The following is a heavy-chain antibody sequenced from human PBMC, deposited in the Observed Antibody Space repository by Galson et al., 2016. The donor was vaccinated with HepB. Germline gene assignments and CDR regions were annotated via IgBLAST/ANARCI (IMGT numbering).Heavy chain of an antibody. CDR1: VFTFSTYG. CDR2: ISYDGSDK. J-gene: IGHJ3*02. V-gene: IGHV3-30*03. Sequence: SLRLSCAASVFTFSTYGMHWVRQAPGKGLEWEAVISYDGSDKYYADSVKGRFTISRDNYKNTRYLQMNSLRPEDTAVYYCARVFLSGWTPRGALDIWGQGTRVTVSS. D-gene: IGHD6-19*01. CDR3: ARVFLSGWTPRGALDI.